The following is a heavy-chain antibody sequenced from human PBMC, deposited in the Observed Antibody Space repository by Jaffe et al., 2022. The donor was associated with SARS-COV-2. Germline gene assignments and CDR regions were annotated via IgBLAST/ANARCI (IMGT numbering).Heavy chain of an antibody. D-gene: IGHD3-3*01. CDR3: ATYYDFWSGYYTYFDY. Sequence: EVQLVESGGGLVQPGGSLRLSCAASGFTFSSYWMSWVRQAPGKGLEWVANIKQDGSEKYYVDSVKGRFTISRDNAKNSLYLQMNSLRAEDTAVYYCATYYDFWSGYYTYFDYWGQGTLVTVSS. J-gene: IGHJ4*02. CDR1: GFTFSSYW. V-gene: IGHV3-7*01. CDR2: IKQDGSEK.